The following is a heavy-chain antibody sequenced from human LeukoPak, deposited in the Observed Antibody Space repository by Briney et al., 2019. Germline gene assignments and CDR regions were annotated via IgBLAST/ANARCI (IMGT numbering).Heavy chain of an antibody. D-gene: IGHD4-11*01. CDR2: ISSSGSTI. V-gene: IGHV3-48*03. J-gene: IGHJ4*02. CDR1: GFTFSSYE. Sequence: GGSLRLSCAASGFTFSSYEMNWVRRAPGKGLEGVSYISSSGSTIYYADSVKGRFTVSRDNAKNSLYLQMNSLRAEDTAVYFCARGGLQQLDYWGQGTLVTVSS. CDR3: ARGGLQQLDY.